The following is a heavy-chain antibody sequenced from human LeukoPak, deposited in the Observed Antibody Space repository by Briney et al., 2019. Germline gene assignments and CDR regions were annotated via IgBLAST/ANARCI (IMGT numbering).Heavy chain of an antibody. CDR3: ARDFGNSDTYYYYYGMDV. CDR2: ISYDGSNK. V-gene: IGHV3-30*04. D-gene: IGHD4-23*01. CDR1: GFTFSSYA. Sequence: GGSLRLSCTASGFTFSSYAMDWVRQAPGKGLEWVAVISYDGSNKYYADSVKGRFTISRDDSKNTLYLQMNSLRAEDTAVYYCARDFGNSDTYYYYYGMDVWGQGTTVTVSS. J-gene: IGHJ6*02.